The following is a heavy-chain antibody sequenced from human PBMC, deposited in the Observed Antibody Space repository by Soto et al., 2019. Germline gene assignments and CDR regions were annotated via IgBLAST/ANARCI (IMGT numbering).Heavy chain of an antibody. CDR1: GFSLSTSGVG. CDR2: IYWDDDK. Sequence: QITLKESGPTLVKPTQTLTLTCTFSGFSLSTSGVGVGWIRQPPGKALEWLALIYWDDDKRYSPSLKSRLTINKDTSKNQVVLTMTNMDPVDTATYYCAHMKYYGSGSPRYFDLWGRGTLVTVSS. J-gene: IGHJ2*01. CDR3: AHMKYYGSGSPRYFDL. D-gene: IGHD3-10*01. V-gene: IGHV2-5*02.